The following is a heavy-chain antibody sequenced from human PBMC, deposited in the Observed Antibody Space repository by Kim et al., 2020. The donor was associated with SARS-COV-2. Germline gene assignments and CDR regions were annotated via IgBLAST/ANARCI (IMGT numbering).Heavy chain of an antibody. CDR1: GFTFSSYW. CDR2: IKQDGSEK. V-gene: IGHV3-7*01. J-gene: IGHJ3*02. Sequence: GGSLRLSCAASGFTFSSYWMSWVRQAPGKGLEWVANIKQDGSEKYYVDSVKGRFTISRENAKNSPYLQMNSLRAEDTAENYCARDSGSYFDDAIDIWGQ. CDR3: ARDSGSYFDDAIDI. D-gene: IGHD1-26*01.